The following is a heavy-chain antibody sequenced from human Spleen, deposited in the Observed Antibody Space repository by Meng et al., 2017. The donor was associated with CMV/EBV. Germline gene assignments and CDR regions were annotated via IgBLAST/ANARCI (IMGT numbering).Heavy chain of an antibody. J-gene: IGHJ4*02. CDR2: IYHSGSA. V-gene: IGHV4-4*02. D-gene: IGHD6-6*01. CDR3: AREGDLSSSTKFDY. Sequence: SETLSLTCAVSGASISSNWWNWVRQPPGKGLEWIGEIYHSGSANYNPSLKSRVTISIDKAKNQFSLKLTSVTAADTAVYYCAREGDLSSSTKFDYWGQGTLVTVSS. CDR1: GASISSNW.